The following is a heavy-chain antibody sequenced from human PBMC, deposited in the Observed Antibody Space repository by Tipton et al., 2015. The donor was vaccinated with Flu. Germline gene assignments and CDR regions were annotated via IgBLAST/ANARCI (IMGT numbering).Heavy chain of an antibody. V-gene: IGHV4-34*01. Sequence: GLVKPSETLSLTCAVYGGSFSGYYWSWIRQPPGKGLEWIGEINHSGSTNYNPSLKSRVTISVDTSKNQFSLKLSSVTAADTAVYYCAGGKRGLATHLDYWGQGTLVTVSS. J-gene: IGHJ4*02. CDR1: GGSFSGYY. CDR3: AGGKRGLATHLDY. CDR2: INHSGST. D-gene: IGHD3-10*01.